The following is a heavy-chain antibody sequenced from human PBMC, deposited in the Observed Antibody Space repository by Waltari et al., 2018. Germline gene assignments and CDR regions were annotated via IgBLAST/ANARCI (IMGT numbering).Heavy chain of an antibody. CDR1: GFTFSSYG. Sequence: QVQLVESGGGVVQPGGSLRLSCAASGFTFSSYGMHWVRQAPGKGLEWVAFIRYDGSNKYYADSVKGRFTSSRDNSKNTLYLQMNSLRAEDTAVYYCAKGPSSMTTEDYWGQGTLVTVSS. D-gene: IGHD4-4*01. CDR2: IRYDGSNK. J-gene: IGHJ4*02. CDR3: AKGPSSMTTEDY. V-gene: IGHV3-30*02.